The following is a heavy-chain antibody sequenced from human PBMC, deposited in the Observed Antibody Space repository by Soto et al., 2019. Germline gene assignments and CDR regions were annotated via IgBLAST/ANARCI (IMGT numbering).Heavy chain of an antibody. CDR1: GFTFSSYG. Sequence: GGSLRLSCAASGFTFSSYGMHWVRQAPGKGLERVAVIWYDGSNKYYADSVKGRFTISRDNSKNTLYLQMNSLRAEDTAVYYCARDPRGSYYGAFDIWGQGTMVTVSS. D-gene: IGHD1-26*01. CDR3: ARDPRGSYYGAFDI. V-gene: IGHV3-33*01. CDR2: IWYDGSNK. J-gene: IGHJ3*02.